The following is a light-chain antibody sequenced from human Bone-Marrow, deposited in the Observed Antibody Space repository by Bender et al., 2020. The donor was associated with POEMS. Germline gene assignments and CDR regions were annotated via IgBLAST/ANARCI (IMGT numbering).Light chain of an antibody. J-gene: IGLJ3*02. CDR3: QAGDPRTYGV. V-gene: IGLV3-1*01. CDR1: NLGNTY. Sequence: YELTQPPSVSVSPGQTASIACSGENLGNTYVAWYQRKPGQSPVVVIYQDSKRPSGIPERFSGSNCGNTATLTISGTQTMDEADYYCQAGDPRTYGVFGGGTKLTVL. CDR2: QDS.